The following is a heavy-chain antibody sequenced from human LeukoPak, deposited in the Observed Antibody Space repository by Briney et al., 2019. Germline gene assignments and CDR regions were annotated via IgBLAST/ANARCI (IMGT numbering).Heavy chain of an antibody. CDR3: SKGQWLVEQTFDY. J-gene: IGHJ4*02. V-gene: IGHV3-23*01. Sequence: GGSLRLSCAASGFTFNTYAMSWVRQAPGEGLEWVSSILGTGVSTYYADSVKGRFTISRDNSKNTLFLQMNSLRADDTAVYYCSKGQWLVEQTFDYWGQGTLVTVSS. CDR1: GFTFNTYA. D-gene: IGHD6-19*01. CDR2: ILGTGVST.